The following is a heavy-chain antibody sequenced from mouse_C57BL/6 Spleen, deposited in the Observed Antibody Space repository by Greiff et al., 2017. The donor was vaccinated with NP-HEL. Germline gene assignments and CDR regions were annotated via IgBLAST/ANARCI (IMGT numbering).Heavy chain of an antibody. J-gene: IGHJ2*01. CDR2: IDPSDSYT. V-gene: IGHV1-50*01. Sequence: VQLQQPGAELVKPGASVKLSCKASGYTFTSYWMQWVKQRPGQGLEWIGEIDPSDSYTNYNQKFKGKATLTVDTSSSTAYMQLSSLTSEDSAVYYCARVYYGNPDYWGQGTTLTVSS. D-gene: IGHD2-1*01. CDR3: ARVYYGNPDY. CDR1: GYTFTSYW.